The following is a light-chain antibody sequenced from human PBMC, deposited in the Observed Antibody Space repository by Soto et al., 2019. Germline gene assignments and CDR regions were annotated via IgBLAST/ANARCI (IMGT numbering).Light chain of an antibody. CDR2: GAS. V-gene: IGKV3-11*01. J-gene: IGKJ3*01. CDR1: QSLGTN. Sequence: EIVLTQSPATLSLSPGERATLSCRASQSLGTNLAWYQQKPGQSPRLLIYGASNRATGIPARFSGSGSGTDFALTISSLDPEDFAVYYCQQRTNWFTFGPGTKVDIK. CDR3: QQRTNWFT.